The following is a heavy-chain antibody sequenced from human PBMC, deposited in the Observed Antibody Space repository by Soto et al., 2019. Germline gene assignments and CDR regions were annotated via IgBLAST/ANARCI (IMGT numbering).Heavy chain of an antibody. J-gene: IGHJ4*02. CDR2: ISGSGGRT. D-gene: IGHD3-22*01. CDR1: GFAFSSHA. V-gene: IGHV3-23*01. Sequence: PGGSLRLSCAASGFAFSSHAMNWVRQAPGKGLEWVSGISGSGGRTYYADSVKGRFTISRDNSKNTLDLQMNSLRAEDTAVYYCAKGRYSYDSSGHDYWGPGTLVTVS. CDR3: AKGRYSYDSSGHDY.